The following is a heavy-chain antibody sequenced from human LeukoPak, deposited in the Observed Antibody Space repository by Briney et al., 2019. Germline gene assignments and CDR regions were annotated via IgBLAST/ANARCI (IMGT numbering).Heavy chain of an antibody. CDR2: IYTSGST. CDR3: AREGKPLVLDY. J-gene: IGHJ4*02. D-gene: IGHD6-13*01. V-gene: IGHV4-61*02. Sequence: PSQTLSLTCTVSGGSISSGSYYWSWIRQPAGKGLEWIGRIYTSGSTNYNPSLKSRVTISVDTSKNQFPLKLSSVTAADTAVYYCAREGKPLVLDYWGQGTLVTVSS. CDR1: GGSISSGSYY.